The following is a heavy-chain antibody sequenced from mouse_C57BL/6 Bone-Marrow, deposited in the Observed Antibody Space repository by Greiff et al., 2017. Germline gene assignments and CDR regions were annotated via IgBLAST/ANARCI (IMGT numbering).Heavy chain of an antibody. J-gene: IGHJ2*01. CDR2: IHPNSGST. V-gene: IGHV1-64*01. CDR3: ATGYYYGSSYHFDY. Sequence: VQLQQPGAELVKPGASVKLSCKASGYTFTSYWMHWVKQRPGQGLEWIGMIHPNSGSTNYNEKFKSKATLTVDKSSSTAYMQLSSLTSEDSAVYYCATGYYYGSSYHFDYWGQGTTLTVSS. D-gene: IGHD1-1*01. CDR1: GYTFTSYW.